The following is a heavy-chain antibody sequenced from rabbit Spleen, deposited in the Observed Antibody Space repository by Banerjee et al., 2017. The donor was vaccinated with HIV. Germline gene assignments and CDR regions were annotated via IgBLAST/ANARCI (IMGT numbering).Heavy chain of an antibody. V-gene: IGHV1S40*01. CDR2: IYTGDGST. Sequence: QSLLESGGELVKPAASLTLTCTASGFSFSNSDDMCWVRQAPGKGLELIACIYTGDGSTDYASWVNGRFPISKTSSSTVTLQVNSLTAAATATYFCARAPASSGSYAYYFNLWGPGTLVTVS. J-gene: IGHJ4*01. CDR1: GFSFSNSDD. CDR3: ARAPASSGSYAYYFNL. D-gene: IGHD1-1*01.